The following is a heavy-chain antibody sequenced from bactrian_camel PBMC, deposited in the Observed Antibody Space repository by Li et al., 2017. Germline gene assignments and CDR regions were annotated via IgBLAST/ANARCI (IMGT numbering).Heavy chain of an antibody. Sequence: VQLVESGGGSVQAGGSLRLSCRALGYTYSANYMVGWFRQAPGKEREGVAAIVSLLGSTYYADSVKGRFTISQDNGKNAVYLHMSSLKPEDTAMYYCASTSVYGWRDFGGRWSAPRETKSLRLLGPGDPGHRL. CDR1: GYTYSANY. D-gene: IGHD2*01. CDR3: ASTSVYGWRDFGGRWSAPRETKSLRL. J-gene: IGHJ6*01. CDR2: IVSLLGST. V-gene: IGHV3S40*01.